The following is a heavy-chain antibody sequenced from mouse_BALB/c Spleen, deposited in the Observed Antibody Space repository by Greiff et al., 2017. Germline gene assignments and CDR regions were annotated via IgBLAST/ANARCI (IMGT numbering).Heavy chain of an antibody. V-gene: IGHV3-6*02. Sequence: EVKLQESGPGLVKPSQSLSLTCSVTGYSITSGYYWNWIRQFPGNKLEWMGYISYDGSNNYNPSLKNRISITRDTSKNQFFLKLNSVTTEDTATYYCARFITTVDWFAYWGQGTLVTVSA. CDR1: GYSITSGYY. CDR3: ARFITTVDWFAY. D-gene: IGHD1-1*01. CDR2: ISYDGSN. J-gene: IGHJ3*01.